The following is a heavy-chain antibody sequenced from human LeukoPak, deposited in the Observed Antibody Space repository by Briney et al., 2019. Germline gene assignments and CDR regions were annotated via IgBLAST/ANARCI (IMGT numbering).Heavy chain of an antibody. D-gene: IGHD2-2*03. V-gene: IGHV4-39*07. CDR2: IYYSGST. Sequence: PSETLSLTCTVSGGSISSSSYYWGWIRQPPGKGLEWIGSIYYSGSTYYNPSLKSRVTISVDTSKNQFSLKLSSVTAADTAVYYCASLHGYCSSTSCWAAWGKGTTVTVSS. CDR3: ASLHGYCSSTSCWAA. J-gene: IGHJ6*04. CDR1: GGSISSSSYY.